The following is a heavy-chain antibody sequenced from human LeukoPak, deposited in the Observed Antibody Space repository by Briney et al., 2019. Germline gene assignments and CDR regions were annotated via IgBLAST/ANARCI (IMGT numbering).Heavy chain of an antibody. CDR2: IKQDGSEK. J-gene: IGHJ3*02. D-gene: IGHD3-3*01. CDR1: GFSFSSYW. Sequence: PGGSLRLSCAASGFSFSSYWMTWVRQAPGKGLEWAANIKQDGSEKYYVDSVKGRFTIFRDNAKNSLYLQMNSLRAEDTAVYYCARDAFSRISIFGVVSDAFDIWGQGTMVTVSS. CDR3: ARDAFSRISIFGVVSDAFDI. V-gene: IGHV3-7*01.